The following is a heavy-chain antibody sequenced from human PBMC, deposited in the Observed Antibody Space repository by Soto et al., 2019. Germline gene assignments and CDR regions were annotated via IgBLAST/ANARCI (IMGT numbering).Heavy chain of an antibody. D-gene: IGHD5-18*01. CDR2: IWYDGSNK. J-gene: IGHJ4*02. V-gene: IGHV3-33*01. CDR1: GFTFSSYG. Sequence: GSLRLSCAASGFTFSSYGMHWVRQAPGKGLEWVAVIWYDGSNKYYADSVKGRFTISRDNSKNTLYLQMNSLRAEDTAVYYCARDERGYRYGYSNWGQGTLVTVSS. CDR3: ARDERGYRYGYSN.